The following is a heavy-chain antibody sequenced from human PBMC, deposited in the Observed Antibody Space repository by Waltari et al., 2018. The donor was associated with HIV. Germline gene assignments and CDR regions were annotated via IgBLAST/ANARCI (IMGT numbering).Heavy chain of an antibody. CDR1: GFTFSSYA. CDR3: AKFEYSSSRGCDY. J-gene: IGHJ4*02. D-gene: IGHD6-6*01. Sequence: EVQLLESGGGLVQPGGSLRLSCAASGFTFSSYAMSWVRQAPGKGLEWVSAMSGSGGSTYYADSVKGRFTISRDNSKNTLYLQMNSLRAEDTAVYYCAKFEYSSSRGCDYWGQGTLVTVSS. V-gene: IGHV3-23*01. CDR2: MSGSGGST.